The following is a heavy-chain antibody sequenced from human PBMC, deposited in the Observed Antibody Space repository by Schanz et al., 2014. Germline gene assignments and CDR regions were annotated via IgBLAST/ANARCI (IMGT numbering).Heavy chain of an antibody. V-gene: IGHV1-69*02. CDR2: VIPILGVA. Sequence: QVQLVQSGGEMKKPGASVKVSCKASGYTFTSYGISWVRQAPGQGLEWMGRVIPILGVAHYAQKFQGRVTITADKSAATAYMELNSLNSDDTAVYCCARGTMPGTFDIWGQGTMVTVSS. D-gene: IGHD2-2*01. CDR3: ARGTMPGTFDI. CDR1: GYTFTSYG. J-gene: IGHJ3*02.